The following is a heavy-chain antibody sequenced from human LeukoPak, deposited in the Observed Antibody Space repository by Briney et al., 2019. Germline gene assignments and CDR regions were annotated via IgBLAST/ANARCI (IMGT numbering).Heavy chain of an antibody. CDR3: ARQLASTGFDP. CDR1: AFTFSSYA. Sequence: GGSLRLSCATSAFTFSSYAMSWVRQAPGKGLEWVSAISGSGDGTYYADSVKGRFTISRDNSDSTLYLQMNSLRAEDTAVYYCARQLASTGFDPWGQGTLVAVSS. D-gene: IGHD5-24*01. CDR2: ISGSGDGT. J-gene: IGHJ5*02. V-gene: IGHV3-23*01.